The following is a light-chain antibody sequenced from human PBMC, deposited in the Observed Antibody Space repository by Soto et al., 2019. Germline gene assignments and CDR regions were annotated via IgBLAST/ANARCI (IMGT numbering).Light chain of an antibody. J-gene: IGLJ2*01. V-gene: IGLV2-14*03. Sequence: QSALTQTASVSGSPGQSITMSCTGTSSDIGAYNFVSWYQQHPGKAPKLMLYDVNIRPSGVSNRFSGSKSGNTASLTISGLQAEDEADYYCTSWTTSTTMIFGGGTQLTVL. CDR3: TSWTTSTTMI. CDR2: DVN. CDR1: SSDIGAYNF.